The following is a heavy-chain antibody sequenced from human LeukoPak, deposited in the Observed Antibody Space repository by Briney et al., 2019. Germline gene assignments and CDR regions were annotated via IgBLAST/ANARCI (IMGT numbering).Heavy chain of an antibody. CDR2: FYGSGSA. V-gene: IGHV4-30-2*01. D-gene: IGHD1-1*01. J-gene: IGHJ4*02. CDR1: GDSISSGAYY. Sequence: SETLSLTCTVSGDSISSGAYYWSWIRQPPGKGLECIGYFYGSGSASYNPSLKSRVTISVDRSNNQFSLKMSSVTAADTAVYYCVRDVSQRRHFDYWGQGTLVTVSS. CDR3: VRDVSQRRHFDY.